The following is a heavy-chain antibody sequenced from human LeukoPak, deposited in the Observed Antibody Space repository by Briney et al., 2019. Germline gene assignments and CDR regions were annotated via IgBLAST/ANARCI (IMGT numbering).Heavy chain of an antibody. D-gene: IGHD1-26*01. Sequence: GGSLRLSCTASGFTFSNFWMGWVRQAPGKGLEWVANIKQDETEKFYLGSVKGRFTISRDNAKNSVHLQMNSLRAEDTAVYFCARLILWETSNAFDIWGQGTMVTVSS. J-gene: IGHJ3*02. CDR2: IKQDETEK. CDR1: GFTFSNFW. CDR3: ARLILWETSNAFDI. V-gene: IGHV3-7*03.